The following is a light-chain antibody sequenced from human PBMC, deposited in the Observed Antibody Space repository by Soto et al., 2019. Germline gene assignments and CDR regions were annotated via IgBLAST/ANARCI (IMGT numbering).Light chain of an antibody. CDR3: QQSYSIPFT. Sequence: DIQMTQSPSSLSASVGDRVTITCRASQSISSYLNWYQQKPRKAPELLIYAASSLQSGVTSRFSGSGSGTDFTLTISRLQPEDFATYYCQQSYSIPFTFGQGTSLEL. J-gene: IGKJ2*01. V-gene: IGKV1-39*01. CDR2: AAS. CDR1: QSISSY.